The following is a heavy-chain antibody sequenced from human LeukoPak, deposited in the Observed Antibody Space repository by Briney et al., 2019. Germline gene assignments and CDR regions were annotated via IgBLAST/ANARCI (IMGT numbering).Heavy chain of an antibody. CDR3: AKQGTIFGAYYFDY. J-gene: IGHJ4*02. CDR1: GFTLSSYG. D-gene: IGHD3-3*01. Sequence: GGSLRLSCAASGFTLSSYGMHWVRQAPGKGLEWVAVISYDGSNKYYADSVKGRFTISRDNSKNTLYLQMNSLRAEDTAVYYCAKQGTIFGAYYFDYWGQGTLVTVSS. CDR2: ISYDGSNK. V-gene: IGHV3-30*18.